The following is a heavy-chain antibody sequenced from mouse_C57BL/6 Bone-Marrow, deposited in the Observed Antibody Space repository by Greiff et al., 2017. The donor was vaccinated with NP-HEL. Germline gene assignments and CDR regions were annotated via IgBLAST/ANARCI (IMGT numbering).Heavy chain of an antibody. V-gene: IGHV14-2*01. J-gene: IGHJ2*01. Sequence: EVQLQQSGAELVKPGASVKLSCTASGFNIKDYYMHWVKQRTEQGLAWIGRIDPEAGETKYAPKFQGKATITADTSSNTAYLQLSSLTSEDTAVYYCAQEGYYRDLDYWGQGTTLTVSS. CDR2: IDPEAGET. CDR1: GFNIKDYY. CDR3: AQEGYYRDLDY. D-gene: IGHD2-14*01.